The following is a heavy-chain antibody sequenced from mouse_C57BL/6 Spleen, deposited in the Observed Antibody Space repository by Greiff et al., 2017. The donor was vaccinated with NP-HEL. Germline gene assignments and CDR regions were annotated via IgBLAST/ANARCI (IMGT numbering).Heavy chain of an antibody. CDR1: GYAFTNYL. D-gene: IGHD2-4*01. J-gene: IGHJ3*01. V-gene: IGHV1-54*01. CDR2: INPGSGGT. Sequence: VQLQQSGAELVRPGTSVKVSCKASGYAFTNYLIEWVKQRPGQGLEWIGVINPGSGGTNYNEKFKGKATLTADKSSSTAYMQLSSLTSEDSAVYLCARGIYYDFSWFAYWGQGTLVTVSA. CDR3: ARGIYYDFSWFAY.